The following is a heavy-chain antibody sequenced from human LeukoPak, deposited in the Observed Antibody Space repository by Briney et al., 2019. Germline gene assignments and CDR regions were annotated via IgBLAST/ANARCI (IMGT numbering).Heavy chain of an antibody. J-gene: IGHJ4*02. V-gene: IGHV3-23*01. Sequence: GGSLRLSCAASGFTLSSYAMSWVRQAPGKGLEWVSAISGSGGSTYYADSVKGRFTISRDNSKDTLYLQMNSQRAEGTAVYYCAKARSTSCRDFDYWGQGTLVTVSS. CDR3: AKARSTSCRDFDY. CDR2: ISGSGGST. D-gene: IGHD2-2*01. CDR1: GFTLSSYA.